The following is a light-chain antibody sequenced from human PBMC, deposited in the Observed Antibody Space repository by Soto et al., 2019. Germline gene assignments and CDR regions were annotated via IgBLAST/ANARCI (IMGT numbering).Light chain of an antibody. V-gene: IGKV1-39*01. CDR2: VAS. CDR1: QSVGTY. Sequence: DIQMTQSPPSLSASVGDRVTITCRASQSVGTYLSWYQQKQGKAPKLLINVASTLQSGVPSRFSGSGSGTDFTLAISSLQPEDFATYYCQQSSSTPQTFGGGTRVEVK. CDR3: QQSSSTPQT. J-gene: IGKJ4*01.